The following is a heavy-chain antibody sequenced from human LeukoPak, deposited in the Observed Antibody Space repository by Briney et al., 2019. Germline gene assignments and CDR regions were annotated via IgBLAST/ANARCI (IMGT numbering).Heavy chain of an antibody. CDR1: GFTFSSYW. Sequence: GGSLRLSCAASGFTFSSYWMSWVRQAPGKGLEWVANIKQDGSEKYYVDSVKGRFTISGDNAKNSLYLQMNSLRAEDTAVYYCAREGVGYCSGGSCYYFDYWGQGTLVTVSS. J-gene: IGHJ4*02. D-gene: IGHD2-15*01. CDR3: AREGVGYCSGGSCYYFDY. CDR2: IKQDGSEK. V-gene: IGHV3-7*01.